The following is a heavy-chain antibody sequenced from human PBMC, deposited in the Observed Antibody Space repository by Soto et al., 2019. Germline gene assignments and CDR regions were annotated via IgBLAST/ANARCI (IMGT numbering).Heavy chain of an antibody. CDR3: ARRDRSGFSYWLDT. V-gene: IGHV4-31*03. CDR1: GGSISDGYY. Sequence: SETLSLTCTVSGGSISDGYYWSWIRQHPGKGLGWIGSISDSGSTSYNPSLKSRLTISVDTSKNQFSLNLRSVTAADTAVYYCARRDRSGFSYWLDTWGQGTLVTVSS. J-gene: IGHJ5*02. CDR2: ISDSGST. D-gene: IGHD3-22*01.